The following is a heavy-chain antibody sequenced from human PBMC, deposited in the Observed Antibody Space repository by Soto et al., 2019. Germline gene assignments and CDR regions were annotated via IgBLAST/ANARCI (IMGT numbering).Heavy chain of an antibody. Sequence: GGSLRLSCVVSGFTFSNYGMHWVRQPPGKGLEWVALISDDGDKRYYADSVRGRLIISRDNSKDTLYLQMNSLGPDDTAVYFCAKARVRIVGANSFDYWGQGTPVTVSS. D-gene: IGHD1-26*01. CDR3: AKARVRIVGANSFDY. CDR1: GFTFSNYG. V-gene: IGHV3-30*18. J-gene: IGHJ4*02. CDR2: ISDDGDKR.